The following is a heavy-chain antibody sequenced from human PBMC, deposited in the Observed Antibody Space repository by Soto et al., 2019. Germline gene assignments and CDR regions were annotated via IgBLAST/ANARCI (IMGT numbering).Heavy chain of an antibody. CDR1: GFTFSSNW. V-gene: IGHV3-7*01. CDR2: IKEDGSEK. Sequence: EVQVVESGGGLVQPGGSMRLSCAASGFTFSSNWMSWVRQAPGKGQEWVANIKEDGSEKYYVDSVKGRFTISRDNAKNSVWLQMNSLRAEDTAVYYCASPTGYSRGYWGQGTLVTVSS. J-gene: IGHJ4*02. D-gene: IGHD3-9*01. CDR3: ASPTGYSRGY.